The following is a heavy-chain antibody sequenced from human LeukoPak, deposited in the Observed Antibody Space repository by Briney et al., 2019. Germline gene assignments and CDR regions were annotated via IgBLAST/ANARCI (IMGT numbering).Heavy chain of an antibody. V-gene: IGHV7-4-1*02. CDR3: ARVRAGTKTSRQYYFDY. J-gene: IGHJ4*02. Sequence: ASVKVSCKASGCTFTSYAMNWVRQAPGQGLEWMGWINTNTGNPTYAQGFTGRFVFSLDTSVSTAYLQISSLKAEDTAVYYCARVRAGTKTSRQYYFDYWGQGTLVTVSS. CDR2: INTNTGNP. CDR1: GCTFTSYA. D-gene: IGHD6-13*01.